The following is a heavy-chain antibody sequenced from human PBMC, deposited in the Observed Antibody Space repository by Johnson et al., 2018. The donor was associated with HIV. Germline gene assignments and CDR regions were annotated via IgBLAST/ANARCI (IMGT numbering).Heavy chain of an antibody. CDR3: ARGGGCGGDCYSGYDAFDI. CDR1: GFTFTSYP. J-gene: IGHJ3*02. CDR2: ISFDGSNS. Sequence: QVQLVESGGGVVQPGRSLRLSCAASGFTFTSYPMHWVRQAPGKGLEWVAVISFDGSNSNYADSVKGRFTISRDHSKNMLYLQMNRLREEDTAVFYCARGGGCGGDCYSGYDAFDIWGQGTMVTVS. V-gene: IGHV3-30*04. D-gene: IGHD2-21*01.